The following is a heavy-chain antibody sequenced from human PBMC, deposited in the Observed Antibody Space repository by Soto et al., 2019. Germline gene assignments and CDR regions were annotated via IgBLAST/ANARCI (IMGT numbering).Heavy chain of an antibody. J-gene: IGHJ6*02. CDR2: ISYDGGKK. D-gene: IGHD3-22*01. CDR3: ARDTYLDSSGPTYYYYYGIDV. CDR1: GFTFTDYA. Sequence: QVQLVESGGGVVQPGRSLRLSCAASGFTFTDYALHWVRQAPGKGLEWVAVISYDGGKKYYADSVKGRFTIYRDNYKNRVYLQMNSLRVEVTAVYYCARDTYLDSSGPTYYYYYGIDVWGQGTTVTVSS. V-gene: IGHV3-30-3*01.